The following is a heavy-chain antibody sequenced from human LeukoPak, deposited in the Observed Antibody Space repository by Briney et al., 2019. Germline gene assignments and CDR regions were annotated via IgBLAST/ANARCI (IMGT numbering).Heavy chain of an antibody. J-gene: IGHJ6*02. Sequence: SETLSLTCTVSGGSISSSGYYWGWIRQPPGKGLERIGSIYYSGSTYYNPSLKSRVTISVDTSKNQFSLKLSSVTAADTAVYYCARQIQWLESYYYYGMDVWGQGTTVTVSS. CDR1: GGSISSSGYY. CDR2: IYYSGST. V-gene: IGHV4-39*01. D-gene: IGHD6-19*01. CDR3: ARQIQWLESYYYYGMDV.